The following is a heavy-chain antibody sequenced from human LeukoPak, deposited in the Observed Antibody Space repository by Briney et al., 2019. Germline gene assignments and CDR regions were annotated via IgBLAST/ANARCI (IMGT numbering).Heavy chain of an antibody. Sequence: PSETLALTYSVSGGSISSSSYYWGWIRQSPGKGLEWIGSMYYRGTTYENSSLKSRLTLSIDTSNNQFSLKLTSVTAADTAVYFCAREYSRSVVAGSRPDLWGQGLLVTVSS. J-gene: IGHJ4*02. V-gene: IGHV4-39*02. CDR1: GGSISSSSYY. CDR2: MYYRGTT. CDR3: AREYSRSVVAGSRPDL. D-gene: IGHD2-21*01.